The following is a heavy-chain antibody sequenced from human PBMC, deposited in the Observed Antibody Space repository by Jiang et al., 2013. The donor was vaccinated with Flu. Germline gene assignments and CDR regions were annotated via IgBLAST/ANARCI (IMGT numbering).Heavy chain of an antibody. CDR3: ARVWRFLEWLLPPQPDFDY. CDR2: ISAYNGNT. V-gene: IGHV1-18*01. J-gene: IGHJ4*02. D-gene: IGHD3-3*01. Sequence: WMGWISAYNGNTNYAQKLQGRVTMTTDTSTSTAYMELRSLRSDDTAVYYCARVWRFLEWLLPPQPDFDYWGQGTLVTVSS.